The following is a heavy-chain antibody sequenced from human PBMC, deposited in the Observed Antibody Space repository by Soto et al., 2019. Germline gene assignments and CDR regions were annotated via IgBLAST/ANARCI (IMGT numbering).Heavy chain of an antibody. CDR1: GFTFSTYW. J-gene: IGHJ6*02. V-gene: IGHV3-7*01. Sequence: PGGSLRLSCAASGFTFSTYWMNWVRQAPGKGLEWVANIKQDGSEKYYVDSVKGRFAISRDNAKDSLFLQMNNLRAEDTAVYYCVSGWSTFWGMDVWGQGTTVTVSS. CDR3: VSGWSTFWGMDV. D-gene: IGHD3-10*01. CDR2: IKQDGSEK.